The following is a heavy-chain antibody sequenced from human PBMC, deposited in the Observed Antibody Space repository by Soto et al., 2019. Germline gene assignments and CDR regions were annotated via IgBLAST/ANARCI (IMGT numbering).Heavy chain of an antibody. Sequence: GGSLRLSXAASGFTFSSYAMSWVRQAPGKGLEWVSAISGSGGSTYYADSVKGRFTISRDNSKNTLYLQMNSLRAEDTAVYYCAKEGGSSWGYYGMDVWGQGTTVTVSS. D-gene: IGHD6-6*01. CDR1: GFTFSSYA. V-gene: IGHV3-23*01. CDR3: AKEGGSSWGYYGMDV. J-gene: IGHJ6*02. CDR2: ISGSGGST.